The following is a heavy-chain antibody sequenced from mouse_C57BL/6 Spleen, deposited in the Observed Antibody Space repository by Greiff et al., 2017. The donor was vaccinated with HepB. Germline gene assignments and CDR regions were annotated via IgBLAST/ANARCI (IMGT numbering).Heavy chain of an antibody. V-gene: IGHV1-52*01. Sequence: QVQLQQSGAELVRPGSSVKLSCKASGYTFTSYWMHWVKQRPIQGLEWIGNIDPSDSETHYNQKFKDKATLTVDKSSSPAYMQLSSLTSEDSAVYYCARSSLVADWYFDVWGTGTTVTVSS. CDR3: ARSSLVADWYFDV. CDR2: IDPSDSET. CDR1: GYTFTSYW. D-gene: IGHD1-1*01. J-gene: IGHJ1*03.